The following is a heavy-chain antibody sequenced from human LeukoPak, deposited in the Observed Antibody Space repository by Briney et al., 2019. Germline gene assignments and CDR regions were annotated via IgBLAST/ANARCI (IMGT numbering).Heavy chain of an antibody. Sequence: GGSLRLSCAASGFTFSSYSMNWVRQAPGKGLEWVSSISSSSSYIYYADSVKGRFTISRDNAKNSLYLQMNSLRAEDTAVYYCARDLLGKDAFDIWGQGTMVTVSS. CDR2: ISSSSSYI. CDR1: GFTFSSYS. D-gene: IGHD7-27*01. V-gene: IGHV3-21*01. CDR3: ARDLLGKDAFDI. J-gene: IGHJ3*02.